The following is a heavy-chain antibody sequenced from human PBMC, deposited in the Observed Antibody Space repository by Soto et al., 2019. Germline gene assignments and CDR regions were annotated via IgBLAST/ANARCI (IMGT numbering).Heavy chain of an antibody. V-gene: IGHV4-31*03. J-gene: IGHJ6*02. CDR3: ARDQVTVVARGYYYYGMDV. D-gene: IGHD2-15*01. Sequence: PSETLSLTCTVSGGSISSGGYYWSWIRQHPGKGLEWIGYIYYSGSTYYNPSLKSRVTISVDTSKNQFSLKLSSVTAADTAVYYCARDQVTVVARGYYYYGMDVWGQGTTVTVYS. CDR1: GGSISSGGYY. CDR2: IYYSGST.